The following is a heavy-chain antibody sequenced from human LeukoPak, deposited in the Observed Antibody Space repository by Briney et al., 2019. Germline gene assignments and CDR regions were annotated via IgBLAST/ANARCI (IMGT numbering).Heavy chain of an antibody. CDR3: AKHAAGATKSYYYGVDV. J-gene: IGHJ6*02. Sequence: GGSLRLSCAASGFTFSTYAMTWVRQPPGKGLEWVSTISGSAISTFYADSVKGRFTISRGYSKNTVYLQMNSLRAEDTAVYYCAKHAAGATKSYYYGVDVWGQGTTVTVSS. V-gene: IGHV3-23*01. CDR2: ISGSAIST. D-gene: IGHD1-26*01. CDR1: GFTFSTYA.